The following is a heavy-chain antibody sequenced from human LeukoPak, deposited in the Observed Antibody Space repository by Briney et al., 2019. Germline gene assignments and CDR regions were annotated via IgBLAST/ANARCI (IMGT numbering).Heavy chain of an antibody. CDR2: IYYSGST. CDR1: GGSISSGDYY. J-gene: IGHJ5*01. Sequence: SETLSLTCTVSGGSISSGDYYWSWIRQPPGKGLEWIGYIYYSGSTYYNPSLKSRVTISVDTSKNQFSLKLSSVTAADTAVYYCARDPGYSNYFNWFDSWGQGTLVTVSS. V-gene: IGHV4-30-4*01. D-gene: IGHD4-11*01. CDR3: ARDPGYSNYFNWFDS.